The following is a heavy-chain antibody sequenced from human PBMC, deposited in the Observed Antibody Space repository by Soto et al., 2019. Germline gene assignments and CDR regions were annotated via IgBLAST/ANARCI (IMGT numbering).Heavy chain of an antibody. CDR1: GGSIISYY. CDR3: ASAQGGYCSGGSCYSDYYYGMDV. Sequence: SETLSLTCTVSGGSIISYYWSWIRQPPGKGLEWIGYIYYSGSTNYNPSLKSRVTISVDTSKNQFSLKLSSVTAADTAVYYCASAQGGYCSGGSCYSDYYYGMDVWGQGTTVTVSS. D-gene: IGHD2-15*01. J-gene: IGHJ6*02. V-gene: IGHV4-59*01. CDR2: IYYSGST.